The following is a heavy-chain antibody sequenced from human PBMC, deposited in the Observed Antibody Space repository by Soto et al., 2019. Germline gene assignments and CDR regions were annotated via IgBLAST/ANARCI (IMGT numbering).Heavy chain of an antibody. CDR3: AGEYCSSTSCPHYYYYYGMDV. CDR1: GGTFSSYA. J-gene: IGHJ6*02. V-gene: IGHV1-69*06. CDR2: IIPIFGTA. Sequence: SVKVSCKASGGTFSSYAISWVRQAPGQGLEWMGGIIPIFGTANYAQKFQGRVTSTADKSTSTAYMELSSLRAEDTAVYYCAGEYCSSTSCPHYYYYYGMDVWGQGTTVTVSS. D-gene: IGHD2-2*01.